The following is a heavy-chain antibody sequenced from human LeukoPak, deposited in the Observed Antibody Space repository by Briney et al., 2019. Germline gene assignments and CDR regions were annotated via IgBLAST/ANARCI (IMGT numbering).Heavy chain of an antibody. J-gene: IGHJ4*02. V-gene: IGHV4-4*02. Sequence: SETLSLTCGVSGGSIDITNYWSWVRQAPGKGLELIGEISHDGTTNHNPSLRSRVAMSLDRANNQFSLSLTSVTAADTAVYYCTREDRPFCPFAYWGQGVLVTVSS. CDR1: GGSIDITNY. D-gene: IGHD3-22*01. CDR3: TREDRPFCPFAY. CDR2: ISHDGTT.